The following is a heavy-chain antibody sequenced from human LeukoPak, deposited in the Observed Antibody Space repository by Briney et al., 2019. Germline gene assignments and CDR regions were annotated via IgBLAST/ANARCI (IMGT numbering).Heavy chain of an antibody. Sequence: AAVKVSCKASGYTFTSYGSSWVRQAPGQGLEWMGWISAYDGNTNYAQKLQGRVTMTTDTSTRTAYMELRRLRSDDTALYYCARDGDFWRRYSLPVDYWGQGTLVTVSS. D-gene: IGHD3-3*01. CDR1: GYTFTSYG. CDR2: ISAYDGNT. CDR3: ARDGDFWRRYSLPVDY. V-gene: IGHV1-18*01. J-gene: IGHJ4*02.